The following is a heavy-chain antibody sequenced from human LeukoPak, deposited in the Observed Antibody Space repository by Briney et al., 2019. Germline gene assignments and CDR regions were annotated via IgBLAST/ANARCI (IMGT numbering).Heavy chain of an antibody. J-gene: IGHJ3*02. CDR3: ARVEYYYDSSGPEVSDAFDI. Sequence: PGGSLRLSCAASGFTVSSNYMSWVRQAPGKGLEWVSVIYSGGSTYYADSVKGRFTISRDKSKNTLYLQMNSLRAEDTAVYYCARVEYYYDSSGPEVSDAFDIWGQGTMVTVSS. D-gene: IGHD3-22*01. CDR2: IYSGGST. CDR1: GFTVSSNY. V-gene: IGHV3-53*01.